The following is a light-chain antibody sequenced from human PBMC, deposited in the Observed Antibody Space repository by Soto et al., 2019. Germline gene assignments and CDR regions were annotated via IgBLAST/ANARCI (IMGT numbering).Light chain of an antibody. CDR3: SSYTSSSTPYV. V-gene: IGLV2-14*01. Sequence: YGLTQSASEAGSPGQAVTISCNGTSSDVGGYNYVSWYPQHPGKAPKLMIYEVSNRPSGVSNRFSGSKSGNTASLTISGLQAEDEADYYCSSYTSSSTPYVFGTGTKVTVL. CDR2: EVS. CDR1: SSDVGGYNY. J-gene: IGLJ1*01.